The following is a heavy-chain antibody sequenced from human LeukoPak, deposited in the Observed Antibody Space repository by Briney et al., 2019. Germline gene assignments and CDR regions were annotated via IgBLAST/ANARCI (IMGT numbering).Heavy chain of an antibody. J-gene: IGHJ5*02. CDR2: ISAYNGNT. CDR1: GYTFTSYG. Sequence: ASVKVSCKASGYTFTSYGISWVRQAPGQGLEWMEWISAYNGNTNYAQKLQGRVTMTTDTSTSTAYMELRSLRSDDTAVYYCARVNFGSGWINWFDPWGQGTLVTVSS. CDR3: ARVNFGSGWINWFDP. D-gene: IGHD6-19*01. V-gene: IGHV1-18*01.